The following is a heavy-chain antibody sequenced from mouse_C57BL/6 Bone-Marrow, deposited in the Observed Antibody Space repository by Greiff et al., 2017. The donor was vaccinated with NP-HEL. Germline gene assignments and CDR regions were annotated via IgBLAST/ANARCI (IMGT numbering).Heavy chain of an antibody. J-gene: IGHJ2*01. CDR2: IDPEDGET. D-gene: IGHD2-2*01. V-gene: IGHV14-2*01. Sequence: VHVKQSGAELVKPGASVKLSCTASGFNIKDYYMHWVKQRTEQGLEWIGRIDPEDGETKSAPKFQGKATITADTSSNTAYLQLSSLTSEDTAVYYCARSPGWLRRGYWGQGTTLTVSS. CDR1: GFNIKDYY. CDR3: ARSPGWLRRGY.